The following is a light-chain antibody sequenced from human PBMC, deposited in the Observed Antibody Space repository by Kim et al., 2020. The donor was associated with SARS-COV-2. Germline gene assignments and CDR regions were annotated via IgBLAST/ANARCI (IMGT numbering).Light chain of an antibody. Sequence: ATIHCKSSQSVLYSSNNKNYLAWYQQKPGQPPKLLIYWASTRESGVPDRFNGSGSGTDFSLSISSLQAEDVAVYYCQQYYSSPITFAQGTRLEIK. J-gene: IGKJ5*01. CDR3: QQYYSSPIT. V-gene: IGKV4-1*01. CDR1: QSVLYSSNNKNY. CDR2: WAS.